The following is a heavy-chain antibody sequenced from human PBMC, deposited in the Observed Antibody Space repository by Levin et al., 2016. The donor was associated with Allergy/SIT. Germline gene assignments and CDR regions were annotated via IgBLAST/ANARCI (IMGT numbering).Heavy chain of an antibody. Sequence: GESLKISCAASGFTFSSYVMSWVRQAPGKGLEWVSSFSHSGDSTYYADSVKGRFTISRDNSKNTLYLQMNSLRGEDTAEYYCAKARPRGSYNPDLDYWGQGTLVTVSA. CDR1: GFTFSSYV. D-gene: IGHD1-1*01. CDR3: AKARPRGSYNPDLDY. CDR2: FSHSGDST. V-gene: IGHV3-23*01. J-gene: IGHJ4*02.